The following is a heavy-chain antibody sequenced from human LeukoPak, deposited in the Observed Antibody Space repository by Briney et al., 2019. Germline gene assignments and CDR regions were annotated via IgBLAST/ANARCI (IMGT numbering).Heavy chain of an antibody. CDR2: IYTSGST. Sequence: SEALSLTCTVSGGSIYSYYWTWVRLPAGRGLEWIGRIYTSGSTNYNPSLMSRVTISIDKSKNQFSLKLYSVTAADTAVYYCARETTNYYDSSGYDYWGQGTLVTVSS. V-gene: IGHV4-4*07. CDR1: GGSIYSYY. D-gene: IGHD3-22*01. CDR3: ARETTNYYDSSGYDY. J-gene: IGHJ4*02.